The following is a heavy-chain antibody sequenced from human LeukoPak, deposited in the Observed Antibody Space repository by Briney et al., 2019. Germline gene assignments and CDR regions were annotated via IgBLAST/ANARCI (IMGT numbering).Heavy chain of an antibody. CDR3: ARDTEGAVDVPYNWFDP. CDR2: IIPILGIA. V-gene: IGHV1-69*04. D-gene: IGHD1-26*01. CDR1: GGTFSSYT. Sequence: SVKVSCKASGGTFSSYTISWVRQAPGQGLEWMGRIIPILGIANYAQKFQGRVTITADKSTSTAYMEPSSLRSEDTAVYYCARDTEGAVDVPYNWFDPWGQGTLVTVSS. J-gene: IGHJ5*02.